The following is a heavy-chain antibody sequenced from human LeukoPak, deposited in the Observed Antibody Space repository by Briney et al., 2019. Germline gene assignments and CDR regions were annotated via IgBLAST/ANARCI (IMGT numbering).Heavy chain of an antibody. J-gene: IGHJ4*02. Sequence: GGSLRLSCAASGFTFSSYWMSWVRQAPGKELEWVANIKQDGSEKYYVDSVKGRFTISRDNAKNSLYLQMNSLRAEDTAVYYCARDRLYYDSSGYDYWGQGTLVTVSS. V-gene: IGHV3-7*01. CDR3: ARDRLYYDSSGYDY. D-gene: IGHD3-22*01. CDR1: GFTFSSYW. CDR2: IKQDGSEK.